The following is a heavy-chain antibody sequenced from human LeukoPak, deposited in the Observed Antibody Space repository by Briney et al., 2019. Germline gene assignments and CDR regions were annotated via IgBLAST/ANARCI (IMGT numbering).Heavy chain of an antibody. J-gene: IGHJ3*02. CDR1: GFTFDDYG. CDR2: INWNGGST. V-gene: IGHV3-20*04. D-gene: IGHD3-10*01. Sequence: RPGGSLRLSCAASGFTFDDYGMSWVRQAPGKGLEWVSGINWNGGSTGYADSVKGRFTISRDNAKNSLYLQVSSLRAEDTAWYYCASGQNYYGSGSQTFDIWGQGTMVTVSS. CDR3: ASGQNYYGSGSQTFDI.